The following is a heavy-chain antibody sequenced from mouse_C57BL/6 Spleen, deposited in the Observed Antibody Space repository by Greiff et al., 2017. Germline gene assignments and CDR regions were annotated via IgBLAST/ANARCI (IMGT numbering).Heavy chain of an antibody. CDR1: GYTFTSYW. CDR3: ARSLRFYAMDY. CDR2: IHPNSGST. V-gene: IGHV1-64*01. Sequence: QVQLQQPGAELVKPGASVKLSCKASGYTFTSYWMHWVKQRPGQGLEWIGMIHPNSGSTNYNEKFKSKATLTVDKSSSTAYMQLSSLTSEDSAVCYCARSLRFYAMDYWGQGTSVTVSS. J-gene: IGHJ4*01.